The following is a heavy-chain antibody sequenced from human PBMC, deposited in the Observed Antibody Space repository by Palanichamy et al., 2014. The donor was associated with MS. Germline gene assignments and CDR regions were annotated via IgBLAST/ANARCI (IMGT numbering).Heavy chain of an antibody. CDR3: ARGRVWVGRISYFYLDP. CDR1: GDSVSSNSAT. CDR2: TYYRSTWHH. Sequence: QVQLQQSGPGLVKPSQTLSLTCAISGDSVSSNSATWNWIRQSPSRGLEWLGRTYYRSTWHHDYAVPLKSRITINPDTSKNQFSLHLDSVTPEDAAVYFCARGRVWVGRISYFYLDPWGQGTLVTVSS. D-gene: IGHD1-26*01. V-gene: IGHV6-1*01. J-gene: IGHJ5*02.